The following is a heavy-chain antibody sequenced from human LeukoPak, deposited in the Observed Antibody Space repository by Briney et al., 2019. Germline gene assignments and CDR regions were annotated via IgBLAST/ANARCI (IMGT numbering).Heavy chain of an antibody. Sequence: ASVTVSCKASGGTFISYAISWVRQAPGQGLEWMGGIIPIFGTANYAQKFQGRVTITADESTSTAYMELSSLRSEDTAVYYCAARGGAPMDYDYWGQGTLVTVSS. CDR3: AARGGAPMDYDY. CDR2: IIPIFGTA. CDR1: GGTFISYA. J-gene: IGHJ4*02. D-gene: IGHD1-26*01. V-gene: IGHV1-69*13.